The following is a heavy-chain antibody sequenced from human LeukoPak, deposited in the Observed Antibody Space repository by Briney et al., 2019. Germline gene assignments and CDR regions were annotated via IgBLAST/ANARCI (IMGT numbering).Heavy chain of an antibody. CDR2: IIPILGIA. CDR1: GGTFSSYA. J-gene: IGHJ4*02. V-gene: IGHV1-69*04. Sequence: SVKVSCKASGGTFSSYAISWVRQAPGQGLEWMGRIIPILGIANYAQKFQGRVTITADKSTSTAYMELSSLRSEDTAVYYCARVGYCSGGSCPYYFDLWGQGTLVTVSS. D-gene: IGHD2-15*01. CDR3: ARVGYCSGGSCPYYFDL.